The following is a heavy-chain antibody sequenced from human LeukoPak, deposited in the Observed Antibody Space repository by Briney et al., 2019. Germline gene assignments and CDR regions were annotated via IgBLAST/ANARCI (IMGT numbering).Heavy chain of an antibody. Sequence: SETLSLTCAVSGGSISSGGYSWSWIRQPPGKGLEWIGYIYYSGSTYYNPSLKSRVTISVDTSKNQFSLKLSSVTAADTAVYYCAREGLGYCSGGSCGNWFDPWGQGTLVTVSS. CDR3: AREGLGYCSGGSCGNWFDP. D-gene: IGHD2-15*01. V-gene: IGHV4-30-4*07. CDR1: GGSISSGGYS. CDR2: IYYSGST. J-gene: IGHJ5*02.